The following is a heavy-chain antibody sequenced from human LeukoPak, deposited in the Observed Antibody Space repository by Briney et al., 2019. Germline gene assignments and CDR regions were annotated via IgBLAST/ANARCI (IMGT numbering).Heavy chain of an antibody. J-gene: IGHJ4*02. V-gene: IGHV3-53*01. CDR1: GFTASSNY. CDR2: IYSGGRT. CDR3: ARVSGAAMVSASYYFDY. Sequence: GGSLRLSCAPSGFTASSNYMSWVRQAPGKGLEWDSVIYSGGRTYYADSVKGRFTISRDNSKNTLYLQMNSLRAEDTAVYYCARVSGAAMVSASYYFDYWGQGTLVTVSS. D-gene: IGHD5-18*01.